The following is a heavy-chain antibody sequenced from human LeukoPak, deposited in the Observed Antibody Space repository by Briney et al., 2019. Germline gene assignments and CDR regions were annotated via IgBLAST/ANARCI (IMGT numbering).Heavy chain of an antibody. Sequence: PSETLSLTCAVYGGSFSGYYWSWIRQPPGKGLEWIGEINHSGSTNYNPSLKSRVTISVDTSKNQFSLKLSSVTAVDTAVYYCARTESSSYALNIWGQGTMVTVSS. J-gene: IGHJ3*02. CDR2: INHSGST. V-gene: IGHV4-34*01. CDR1: GGSFSGYY. CDR3: ARTESSSYALNI.